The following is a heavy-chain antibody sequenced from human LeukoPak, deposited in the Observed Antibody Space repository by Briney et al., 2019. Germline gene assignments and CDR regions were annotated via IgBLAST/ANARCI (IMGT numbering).Heavy chain of an antibody. D-gene: IGHD3-10*01. CDR2: IYYSGTT. CDR3: ARGGWSAFDI. V-gene: IGHV4-59*01. CDR1: GGSISSYY. J-gene: IGHJ3*02. Sequence: SETLSLTCTISGGSISSYYWSWIRQPPGKGLEWIGYIYYSGTTNYNPYLKSRVTISVDASKNQFSMKLRSVTAADTAVYYCARGGWSAFDIWGQGTMVTVSS.